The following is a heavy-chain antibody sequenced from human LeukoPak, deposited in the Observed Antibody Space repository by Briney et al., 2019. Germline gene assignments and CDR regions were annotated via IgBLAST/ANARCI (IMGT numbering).Heavy chain of an antibody. CDR1: GFTYSSYS. J-gene: IGHJ1*01. CDR2: ISSSSSYI. D-gene: IGHD4-17*01. V-gene: IGHV3-21*01. CDR3: ARAKIDYGDYGYFQH. Sequence: GGSLRLXCAASGFTYSSYSMKWVRQAPGKGLEWVSSISSSSSYIYYADSVKGRFTISRDNAKNSLYLQMNSLRAEDTAVYYCARAKIDYGDYGYFQHWGQGTLVTVSS.